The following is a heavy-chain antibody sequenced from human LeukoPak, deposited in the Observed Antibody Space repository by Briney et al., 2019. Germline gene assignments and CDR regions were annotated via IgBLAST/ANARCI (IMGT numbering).Heavy chain of an antibody. J-gene: IGHJ4*02. V-gene: IGHV3-11*04. Sequence: GGSLRLSCAASGFTFSDYNMRWIRQAPGKGLEWVSSISRSGSTKYYADSVKGRFTISRDNAKNSLYLQMNSLRAEDTAVYYCARDKGKLPDYWGQGTLVTVSS. CDR2: ISRSGSTK. CDR3: ARDKGKLPDY. CDR1: GFTFSDYN. D-gene: IGHD2-15*01.